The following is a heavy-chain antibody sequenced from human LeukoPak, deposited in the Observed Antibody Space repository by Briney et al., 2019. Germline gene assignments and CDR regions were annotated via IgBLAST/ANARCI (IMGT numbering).Heavy chain of an antibody. CDR2: ISSSSSYI. CDR1: GFTFSSYS. CDR3: AREVDSSGYYWFDP. D-gene: IGHD3-22*01. J-gene: IGHJ5*02. Sequence: GGSLRLSCAASGFTFSSYSMNWVRQAPGKGLEWVSSISSSSSYIYYADSVKGRFTISRDNAKNSLYLQMNSLRAEDTAVYYCAREVDSSGYYWFDPWGQGTLVTVSS. V-gene: IGHV3-21*04.